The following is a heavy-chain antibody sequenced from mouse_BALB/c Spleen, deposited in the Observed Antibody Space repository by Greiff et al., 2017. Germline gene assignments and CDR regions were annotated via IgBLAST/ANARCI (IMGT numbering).Heavy chain of an antibody. J-gene: IGHJ4*01. Sequence: VQLQQSGPGLVQPSQSLSITCTVSGFSLTSYGVHWVRQSPGKGLEWLGVIWSGGSTDYNAAFISRLSISKDNSKSQVFFKMNSLQANDTAIYYCARPLRINAMDYWGQGTSVTVSS. CDR3: ARPLRINAMDY. CDR1: GFSLTSYG. CDR2: IWSGGST. V-gene: IGHV2-2*02. D-gene: IGHD1-1*01.